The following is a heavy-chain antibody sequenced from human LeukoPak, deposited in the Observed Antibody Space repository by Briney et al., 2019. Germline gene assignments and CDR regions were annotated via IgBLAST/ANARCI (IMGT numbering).Heavy chain of an antibody. V-gene: IGHV1-2*02. J-gene: IGHJ3*02. CDR3: ASTYYDFWSGYNRQKQDAFDI. CDR1: GYTFTDYY. Sequence: GASVTVSCKASGYTFTDYYMHWVRQAPGQGLEWMGWINPNSGGTNYAQTFQGRVTMTRDTSISTAYMDLSRLRSDDTAVYYCASTYYDFWSGYNRQKQDAFDIWGQGTMVTVSS. D-gene: IGHD3-3*01. CDR2: INPNSGGT.